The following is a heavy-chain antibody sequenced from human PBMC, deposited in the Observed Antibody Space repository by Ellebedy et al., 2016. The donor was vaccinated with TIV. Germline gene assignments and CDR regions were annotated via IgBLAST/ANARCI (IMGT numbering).Heavy chain of an antibody. CDR1: GGSFSGHY. J-gene: IGHJ5*02. Sequence: SETLSLTXAVYGGSFSGHYWSWIRQLPGKGMEWIGEMNHSGSANYNPSLKSRVTISVDTSKNQFALKLTSVTAADTAVYYCARVDFGYEGNRFDPWGQGTLVTVSS. CDR2: MNHSGSA. V-gene: IGHV4-34*01. CDR3: ARVDFGYEGNRFDP. D-gene: IGHD3-16*01.